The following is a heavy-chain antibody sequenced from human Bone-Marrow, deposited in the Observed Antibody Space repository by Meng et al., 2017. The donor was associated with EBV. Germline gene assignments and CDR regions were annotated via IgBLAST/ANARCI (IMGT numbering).Heavy chain of an antibody. J-gene: IGHJ4*02. D-gene: IGHD2/OR15-2a*01. Sequence: QESGLGLGKPSASLSLTCVVSGVSVNSCTYHWSWIRQSPGKGLEWIGYIYDTGTTIYNPSLNSRVTILLETSKNQFSLRLHSVTTADKAVYYCAKSRSSTPGIVDDWGQGTLVTVSS. CDR3: AKSRSSTPGIVDD. V-gene: IGHV4-61*01. CDR1: GVSVNSCTYH. CDR2: IYDTGTT.